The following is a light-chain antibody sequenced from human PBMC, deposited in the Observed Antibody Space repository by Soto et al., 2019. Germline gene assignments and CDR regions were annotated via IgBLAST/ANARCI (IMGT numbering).Light chain of an antibody. CDR3: LQHYSWPWT. CDR2: RIF. CDR1: QSVSGY. J-gene: IGKJ1*01. Sequence: EIVMTQSPGTVSVFPGETVTLSCRASQSVSGYLDWFHQKPGQAPRLVLLRIFTRAIGVPARFSGSGSETEFTLTISGLQSEDSGVYYCLQHYSWPWTFGQGTMVEIK. V-gene: IGKV3-15*01.